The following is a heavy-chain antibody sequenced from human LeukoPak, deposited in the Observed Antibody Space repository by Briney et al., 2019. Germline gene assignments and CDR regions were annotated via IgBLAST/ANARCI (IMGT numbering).Heavy chain of an antibody. V-gene: IGHV3-7*01. CDR3: ARDLSIYFGSGTFGF. Sequence: GRSLRLSCAASGFTFSSYGMHWVRQAPGKGLEWVAKMKQDGSEKYYVDSVKGRFTISRDNAKNSLYLQMNSLRAEDTAVYYCARDLSIYFGSGTFGFWGQGTLVTVSS. J-gene: IGHJ4*02. CDR1: GFTFSSYG. D-gene: IGHD3-10*01. CDR2: MKQDGSEK.